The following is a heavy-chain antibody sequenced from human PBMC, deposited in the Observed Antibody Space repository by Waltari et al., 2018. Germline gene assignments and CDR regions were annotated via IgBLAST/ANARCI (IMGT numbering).Heavy chain of an antibody. CDR2: MFYSGRT. Sequence: QLQLQGSGPGLVKPSETLSLTCTVSGGSSSGSTYYWGWIRQPPGKGLEWIGRMFYSGRTYYSPASKSRVNISVEKSRNQFSLKLSAATAADWAVYYCGSGPGLLQYGSGSYYFDYWGQGTPVTVSS. CDR1: GGSSSGSTYY. CDR3: GSGPGLLQYGSGSYYFDY. J-gene: IGHJ4*02. V-gene: IGHV4-39*07. D-gene: IGHD3-10*01.